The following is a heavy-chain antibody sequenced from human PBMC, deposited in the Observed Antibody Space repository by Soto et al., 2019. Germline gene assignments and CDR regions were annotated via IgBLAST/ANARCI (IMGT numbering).Heavy chain of an antibody. V-gene: IGHV3-23*01. CDR2: ISGGGDRT. Sequence: EVQLLESGGGFVQPGGSLRLSCVGSGFTFINYAMNWVRQTPGKGLEWVSGISGGGDRTFDADSVKGRFTISRDNSKNTVNLQMNSLRADDTAVYYCARKVLGSTSRPDWWYFDLWGRGTLVTVSS. J-gene: IGHJ2*01. D-gene: IGHD2-2*01. CDR1: GFTFINYA. CDR3: ARKVLGSTSRPDWWYFDL.